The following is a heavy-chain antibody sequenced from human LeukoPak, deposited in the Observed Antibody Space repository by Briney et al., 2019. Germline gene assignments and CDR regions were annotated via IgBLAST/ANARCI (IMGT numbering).Heavy chain of an antibody. CDR2: IYSGGST. Sequence: PAGGPLRLSCAASGFTVSSNYMSWVRQAPGKGLDWVSAIYSGGSTYYADSVKGRFTISRDNSKNTLYLQMNSLRAEDTAVYYCARDVLWFGGSYYYYYMDVWGKGTTVTVSS. CDR1: GFTVSSNY. J-gene: IGHJ6*03. V-gene: IGHV3-53*01. D-gene: IGHD3-10*01. CDR3: ARDVLWFGGSYYYYYMDV.